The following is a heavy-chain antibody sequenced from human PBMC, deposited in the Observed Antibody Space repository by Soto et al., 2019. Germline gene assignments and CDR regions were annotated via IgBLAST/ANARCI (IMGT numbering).Heavy chain of an antibody. Sequence: PSETLSLTCTVSGGSISSYYWSWVRQPPGKGLEWIGYIYYSGSTNYNPSLKSRVTISVDTSKNQFSLKLSSVTAADTAVYYCARDRNTVTTPGAFAIWGQGTMVTVSS. CDR2: IYYSGST. CDR1: GGSISSYY. V-gene: IGHV4-59*01. D-gene: IGHD4-17*01. J-gene: IGHJ3*02. CDR3: ARDRNTVTTPGAFAI.